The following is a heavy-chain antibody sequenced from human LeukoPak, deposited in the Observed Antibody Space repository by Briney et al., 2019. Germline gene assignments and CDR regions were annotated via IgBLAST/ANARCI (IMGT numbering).Heavy chain of an antibody. D-gene: IGHD6-19*01. CDR3: ASYYSSGSFDY. Sequence: PSETLSLTCGVSGYSIRTGYYWGWIRQPPGKGLEWIGSIYHSGSTYYNPSLKSRVTISVDTSKNQFSLKLSSVTAADTAVYYCASYYSSGSFDYWGQGTLVTVSS. CDR2: IYHSGST. V-gene: IGHV4-38-2*01. J-gene: IGHJ4*02. CDR1: GYSIRTGYY.